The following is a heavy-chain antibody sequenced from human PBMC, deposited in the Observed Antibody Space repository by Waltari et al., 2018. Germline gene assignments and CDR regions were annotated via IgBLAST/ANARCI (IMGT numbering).Heavy chain of an antibody. CDR1: GFPFDDFA. D-gene: IGHD3-3*01. CDR3: AKEAVTIFGVVIYYYFDY. Sequence: EVQLVESGGGLVQPGRSLRLSCAGSGFPFDDFAMHWVRQAPGKGLEWVSGISWNSGSIGYADSVKGRFTISRDNAKNSLYLQMNSLRAEDTALYYCAKEAVTIFGVVIYYYFDYWGQGTLVTVSS. V-gene: IGHV3-9*01. J-gene: IGHJ4*02. CDR2: ISWNSGSI.